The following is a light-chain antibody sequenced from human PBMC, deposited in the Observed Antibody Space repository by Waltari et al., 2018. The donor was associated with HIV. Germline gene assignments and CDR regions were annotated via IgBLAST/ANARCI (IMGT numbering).Light chain of an antibody. V-gene: IGLV2-14*01. CDR3: SSYASNTYVV. J-gene: IGLJ2*01. CDR2: DVT. CDR1: NSDIGCYNY. Sequence: QSALTQPASVSGSPGRSITISCTGTNSDIGCYNYLSWYQQHPGRAPKLILYDVTTRPSGVSDRFSGSKSGNTASLTISGLLAEDEADYYCSSYASNTYVVFGGGTKLTVL.